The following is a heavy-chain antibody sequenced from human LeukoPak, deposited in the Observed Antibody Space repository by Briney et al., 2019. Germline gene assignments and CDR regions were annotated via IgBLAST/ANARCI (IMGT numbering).Heavy chain of an antibody. Sequence: GGSLGLSCAASGFTFSSYAMHWVRQAPGKGLEWVAVISYDGSNKYYADSVKGRFTISRDNSKNTLYLQMNSLRAEDTAVYYCARVQYYDSSGYEGAQYSQHWGQGTLVTVSS. CDR3: ARVQYYDSSGYEGAQYSQH. D-gene: IGHD3-22*01. V-gene: IGHV3-30-3*01. J-gene: IGHJ1*01. CDR2: ISYDGSNK. CDR1: GFTFSSYA.